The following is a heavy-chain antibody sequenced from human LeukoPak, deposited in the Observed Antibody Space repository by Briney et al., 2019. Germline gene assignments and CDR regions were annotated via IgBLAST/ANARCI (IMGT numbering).Heavy chain of an antibody. CDR2: MNPNSGNT. Sequence: GASVKVSCKASGYTFTSYDINWVRQAPGQGLEGMGWMNPNSGNTGYAQKFQGRVTMTRNTSISTAYMELSSLRSEDTAVYYCATAIAAAGLDGFDYWGQGTLVTVSS. CDR3: ATAIAAAGLDGFDY. CDR1: GYTFTSYD. D-gene: IGHD6-13*01. V-gene: IGHV1-8*01. J-gene: IGHJ4*02.